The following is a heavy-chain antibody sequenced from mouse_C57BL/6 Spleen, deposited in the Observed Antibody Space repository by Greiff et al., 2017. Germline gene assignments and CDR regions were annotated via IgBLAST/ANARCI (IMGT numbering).Heavy chain of an antibody. CDR1: GYTFTTYP. D-gene: IGHD1-2*01. V-gene: IGHV1-47*01. CDR3: ARGYYGGGMDY. J-gene: IGHJ4*01. Sequence: QVQLQQSGAELVKPGASVKMSCKASGYTFTTYPIEWMKQNHGKSLEWIGNFHPYNDDTKYNQKFKGKATLTVDKSSSTVYLQLSRLTSDDAAVYYCARGYYGGGMDYWGQGTSVTVSS. CDR2: FHPYNDDT.